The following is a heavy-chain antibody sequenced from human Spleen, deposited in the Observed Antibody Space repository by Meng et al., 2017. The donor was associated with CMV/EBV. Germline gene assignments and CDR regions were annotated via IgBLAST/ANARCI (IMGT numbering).Heavy chain of an antibody. Sequence: SVKVSCKASGGTFSSYAISWVRQAPGQGLEWMGGIIPIFGTANYAQKFQGRVTITTDESTSTAYMELSSLRSEDTAVYYCARRVGCSGGSCYSGVDYWGQGTLVTVSS. J-gene: IGHJ4*02. CDR1: GGTFSSYA. CDR2: IIPIFGTA. CDR3: ARRVGCSGGSCYSGVDY. D-gene: IGHD2-15*01. V-gene: IGHV1-69*05.